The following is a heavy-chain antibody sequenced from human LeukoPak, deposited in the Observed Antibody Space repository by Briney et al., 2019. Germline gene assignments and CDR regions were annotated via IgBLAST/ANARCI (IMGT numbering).Heavy chain of an antibody. D-gene: IGHD6-13*01. V-gene: IGHV3-15*01. Sequence: GGSLRLSCAASGFTFSNAWMSWVRQAPGKGLEWVGRIKSKTDGGIADYAAPVKGRFTISRDDSKNTLYLQMNSLKTEDTAVYYCTTSHSSSWYPNWFDPWGQGTLVTVSS. J-gene: IGHJ5*02. CDR1: GFTFSNAW. CDR2: IKSKTDGGIA. CDR3: TTSHSSSWYPNWFDP.